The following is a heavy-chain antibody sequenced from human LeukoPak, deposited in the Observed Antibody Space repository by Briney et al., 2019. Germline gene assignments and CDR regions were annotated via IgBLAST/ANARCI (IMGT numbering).Heavy chain of an antibody. CDR2: ISSSSYT. D-gene: IGHD6-19*01. J-gene: IGHJ4*02. Sequence: GGSLRLSCAASGFTFSDYYMSWIRQAPGKGLEWVSYISSSSYTNYADSVKGRFTISRDNAKNSLYLQMNSLRAEDTAVYYCARSPAAPAIAVAENWGQGTLVTVSS. CDR1: GFTFSDYY. CDR3: ARSPAAPAIAVAEN. V-gene: IGHV3-11*06.